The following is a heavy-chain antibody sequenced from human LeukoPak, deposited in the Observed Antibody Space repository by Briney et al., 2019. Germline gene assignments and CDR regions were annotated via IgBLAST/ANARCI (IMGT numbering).Heavy chain of an antibody. D-gene: IGHD2-2*01. CDR3: ARAHIVVGPAADYYYGMDV. CDR2: ISAYNGNR. J-gene: IGHJ6*02. CDR1: GCTFTSYG. Sequence: ASVKVSCKASGCTFTSYGCSWVRQAPGQGLEGMGWISAYNGNRNYAQKLQGRVTMTTDTTTSTAYTELRSLRSDDTAVYYCARAHIVVGPAADYYYGMDVWGQGTTVTVSS. V-gene: IGHV1-18*01.